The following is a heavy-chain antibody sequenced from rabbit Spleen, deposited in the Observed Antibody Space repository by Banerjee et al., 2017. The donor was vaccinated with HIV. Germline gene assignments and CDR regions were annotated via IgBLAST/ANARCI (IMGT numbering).Heavy chain of an antibody. Sequence: QEQLVESGGGLVQPGGSLKLSCTASGFSFTSNYWMCWVRQAPGKGLEWIGCIYTGSSGFTYFASWAKGRFTISKTSSTTVTLQMTSLTAADTATYFCARNPYGSSISIWGQGTLVTVS. D-gene: IGHD1-1*01. J-gene: IGHJ2*01. CDR3: ARNPYGSSISI. CDR1: GFSFTSNYW. CDR2: IYTGSSGFT. V-gene: IGHV1S45*01.